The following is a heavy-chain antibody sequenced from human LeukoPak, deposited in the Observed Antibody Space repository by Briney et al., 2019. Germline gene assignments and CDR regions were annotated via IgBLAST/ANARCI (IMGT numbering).Heavy chain of an antibody. CDR1: GFTVRNNY. D-gene: IGHD6-19*01. Sequence: PGGSLRLSCAASGFTVRNNYMSWVRQAPGKGLEWVSAISGSGGSTYYADSVKGRFTISRDNSKNTLYLQMNSLRAEDTAVYYCAKSPEAVAGLDYWGQGTLVTVSS. J-gene: IGHJ4*02. CDR3: AKSPEAVAGLDY. V-gene: IGHV3-23*01. CDR2: ISGSGGST.